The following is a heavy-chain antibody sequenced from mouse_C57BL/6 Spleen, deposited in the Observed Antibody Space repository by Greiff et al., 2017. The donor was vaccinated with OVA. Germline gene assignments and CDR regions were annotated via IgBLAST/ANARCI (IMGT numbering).Heavy chain of an antibody. V-gene: IGHV1-82*01. D-gene: IGHD2-3*01. J-gene: IGHJ1*03. CDR1: GYAFSSSW. CDR3: ARSRDGYSGWYFDV. Sequence: VQLQQSGPELVKPGASVKISCKASGYAFSSSWMNWVKQRPGKGLEWIGRIYPGDGDTNYNGKVKGKATLTADKSSSTAYMQLSSLTSEYSAVYFCARSRDGYSGWYFDVWGTGTTVTVSS. CDR2: IYPGDGDT.